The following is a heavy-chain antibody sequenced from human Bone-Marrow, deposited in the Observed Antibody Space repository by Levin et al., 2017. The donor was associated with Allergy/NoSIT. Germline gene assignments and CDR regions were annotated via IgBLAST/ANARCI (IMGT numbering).Heavy chain of an antibody. D-gene: IGHD2-15*01. V-gene: IGHV3-15*01. CDR1: GFNFTNAW. CDR3: STEGGHCSGGSCYLLPFYYGMDV. Sequence: GGSLRLSCAASGFNFTNAWMSWVRQAPGKGLEWVGRIKSRNDGGTTDYAAPVNGRFIISKDVSKNTLYLQMNSLKTQDTAVYYCSTEGGHCSGGSCYLLPFYYGMDVWGQGTTVTVSS. CDR2: IKSRNDGGTT. J-gene: IGHJ6*02.